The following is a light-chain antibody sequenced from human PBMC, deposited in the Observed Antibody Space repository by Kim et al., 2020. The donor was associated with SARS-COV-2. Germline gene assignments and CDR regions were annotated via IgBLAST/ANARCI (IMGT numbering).Light chain of an antibody. Sequence: VSPGQTASITCSGDKLGDKYASWYQQKPGQSPVLVIYQVNKRPSGIPERFSGSNSENTATLTISGTQAMDEADYFCQAWDSSTAVFGGGTQLTVL. CDR1: KLGDKY. CDR2: QVN. J-gene: IGLJ3*02. V-gene: IGLV3-1*01. CDR3: QAWDSSTAV.